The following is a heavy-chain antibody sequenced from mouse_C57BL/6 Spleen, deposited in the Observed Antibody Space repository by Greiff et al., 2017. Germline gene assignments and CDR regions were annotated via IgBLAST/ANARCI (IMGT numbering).Heavy chain of an antibody. V-gene: IGHV5-4*01. J-gene: IGHJ3*01. CDR1: GFTFSSYA. CDR3: ARDSSGYPWFAY. D-gene: IGHD3-2*02. Sequence: EVKLMESGGGLVKPGGSLKLSCAASGFTFSSYAMSWVRQTPEKRLEWVATISDGGSYTYYPDNVKGRFTISRDNAKNNLYLQMSHLKSEDTAMYYCARDSSGYPWFAYWGQGTLVTVSA. CDR2: ISDGGSYT.